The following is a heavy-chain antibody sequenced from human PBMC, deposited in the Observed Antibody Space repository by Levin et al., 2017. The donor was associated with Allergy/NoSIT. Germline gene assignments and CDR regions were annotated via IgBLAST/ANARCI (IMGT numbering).Heavy chain of an antibody. D-gene: IGHD5-12*01. CDR2: IYHSGST. Sequence: GSLRLSCTVSGGSIGTYYWNWIRQPPGKGLEWIGYIYHSGSTKYNPSLKSRVTISVDTSKNQFSLKVNSVTSADTAVYYCARGGYSGYDSNYWGQGTLVTVSS. CDR3: ARGGYSGYDSNY. V-gene: IGHV4-59*01. J-gene: IGHJ4*02. CDR1: GGSIGTYY.